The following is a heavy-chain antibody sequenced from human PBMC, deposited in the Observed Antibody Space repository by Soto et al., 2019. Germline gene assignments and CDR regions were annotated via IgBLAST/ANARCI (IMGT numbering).Heavy chain of an antibody. D-gene: IGHD3-22*01. CDR2: ISSSSSYI. Sequence: PEVSLRLSCSASGFTFSLYSMIWVRQAPGKGLGLVSSISSSSSYIYSADSLKGRFTLSRDNAQNSLYLQMNSIRVDDTAVYYCVRARATDSRPDYWGQGTLVTVSS. V-gene: IGHV3-21*01. CDR3: VRARATDSRPDY. CDR1: GFTFSLYS. J-gene: IGHJ4*02.